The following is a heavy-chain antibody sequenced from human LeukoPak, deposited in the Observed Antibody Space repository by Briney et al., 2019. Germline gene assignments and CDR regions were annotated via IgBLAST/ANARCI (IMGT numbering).Heavy chain of an antibody. CDR3: AGSGSTGYSLDY. D-gene: IGHD3-22*01. J-gene: IGHJ4*02. Sequence: ASVKVSCKASGYSFTGYFIHWVRQAPGQGLEWMGCIDPNSGDTKYAQKFQGRVSMPRDTSTRTAYMELSRLRSVDTAVYFCAGSGSTGYSLDYWGQGTLVTVSS. CDR2: IDPNSGDT. V-gene: IGHV1-2*02. CDR1: GYSFTGYF.